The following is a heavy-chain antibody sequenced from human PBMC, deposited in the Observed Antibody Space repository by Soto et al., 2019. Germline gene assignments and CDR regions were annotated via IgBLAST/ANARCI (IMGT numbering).Heavy chain of an antibody. CDR1: GLTFSNYG. Sequence: GVSLRLSFAASGLTFSNYGMHWVRQAPGKGLEWVAVISYDGSNKYYADSVKGRFTISRDNSKNTLYLQMNRLRAEDTAVYYCAIAPNFDRLSTFAYWGQGTLVTVSS. CDR3: AIAPNFDRLSTFAY. V-gene: IGHV3-30*03. CDR2: ISYDGSNK. D-gene: IGHD3-9*01. J-gene: IGHJ4*02.